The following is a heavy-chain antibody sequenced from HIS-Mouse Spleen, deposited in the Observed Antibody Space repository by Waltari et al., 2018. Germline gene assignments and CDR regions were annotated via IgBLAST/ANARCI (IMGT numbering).Heavy chain of an antibody. D-gene: IGHD6-13*01. Sequence: QLQLQESGPGLVKPSETLSLTCTVSGGSISPSSYYWGWIRQHPGKGLEWIGSIYYSGSTYYNPSLKSRVTISVDTSKNQFSLKLSSVTAADTAVYYCAREIPYSSSWYDWYFDLWGRGTLVTVSS. J-gene: IGHJ2*01. CDR3: AREIPYSSSWYDWYFDL. CDR1: GGSISPSSYY. CDR2: IYYSGST. V-gene: IGHV4-39*07.